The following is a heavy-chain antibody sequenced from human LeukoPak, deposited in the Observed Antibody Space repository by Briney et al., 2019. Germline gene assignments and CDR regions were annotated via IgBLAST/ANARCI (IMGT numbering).Heavy chain of an antibody. V-gene: IGHV3-53*01. CDR1: GFTVSSNY. CDR3: AKGKYQLPWDAFDI. CDR2: IYSGGST. J-gene: IGHJ3*02. D-gene: IGHD2-2*01. Sequence: GGSLRLSCAASGFTVSSNYMSWVRQAPGKGLEWVSVIYSGGSTYYADSVKGRFTISKDNSKNTLYLQMNSLRAEDTAVYYCAKGKYQLPWDAFDIWGQGTMVTVSS.